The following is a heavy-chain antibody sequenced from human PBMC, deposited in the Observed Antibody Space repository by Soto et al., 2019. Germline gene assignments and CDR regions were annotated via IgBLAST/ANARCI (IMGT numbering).Heavy chain of an antibody. CDR1: GYTFTSYG. J-gene: IGHJ5*02. CDR2: ISAYNGNT. V-gene: IGHV1-18*04. D-gene: IGHD3-10*01. Sequence: ASVKVSCKASGYTFTSYGISWVRQAPGQGXEWMGWISAYNGNTNYAQKLQGRVTMTTDTSTSTAYMELRSLRSDDTAVYYCARDGDVLLWFGELLRDNWFDPWGQGTLVTVSS. CDR3: ARDGDVLLWFGELLRDNWFDP.